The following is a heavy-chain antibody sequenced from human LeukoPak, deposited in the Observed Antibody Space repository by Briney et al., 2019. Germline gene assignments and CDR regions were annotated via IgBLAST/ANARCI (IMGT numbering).Heavy chain of an antibody. V-gene: IGHV4-34*01. D-gene: IGHD4-17*01. J-gene: IGHJ4*02. CDR2: INHSGST. CDR1: GGSFSGYY. CDR3: ASSDYGDYAKIDY. Sequence: SETLSLTCAVYGGSFSGYYWSWIRQPPGKGLEWIGEINHSGSTNHNPSLKSRVTISVDTSKNQFSLKLSSVTAADTAVYYCASSDYGDYAKIDYWGQGTLVTVSS.